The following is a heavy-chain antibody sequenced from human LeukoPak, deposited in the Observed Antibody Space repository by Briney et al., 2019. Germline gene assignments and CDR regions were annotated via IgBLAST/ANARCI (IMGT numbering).Heavy chain of an antibody. CDR2: ISSSRSTI. V-gene: IGHV3-48*01. CDR1: GFTFSSYS. Sequence: PGGSLRLSCAASGFTFSSYSMNWVRQAPGKGLEWVSYISSSRSTIYYADSVKGRFTISRDNAKNSLYLQMNSLRAEDTAVYYCARQEARFLEWFEAGNYFDYWGQGTLVTVSS. J-gene: IGHJ4*02. D-gene: IGHD3-3*01. CDR3: ARQEARFLEWFEAGNYFDY.